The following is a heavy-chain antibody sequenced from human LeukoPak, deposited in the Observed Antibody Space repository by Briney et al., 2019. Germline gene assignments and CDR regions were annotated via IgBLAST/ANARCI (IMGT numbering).Heavy chain of an antibody. CDR3: ARVTLIPYYYDSSGPRSGFDY. J-gene: IGHJ4*02. V-gene: IGHV4-30-2*01. Sequence: SQTLSLTCAVSGGSISSGGYSWSWIRQPPGKGLEWIGYIYHSGSTYYNPSLKSRVTISVDRSKNQFSLKLSSVTAADTAVYYCARVTLIPYYYDSSGPRSGFDYWGQGTLVTVSS. CDR2: IYHSGST. CDR1: GGSISSGGYS. D-gene: IGHD3-22*01.